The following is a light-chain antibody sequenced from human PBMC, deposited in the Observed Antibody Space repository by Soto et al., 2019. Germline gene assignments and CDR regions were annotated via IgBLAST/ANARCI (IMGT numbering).Light chain of an antibody. CDR1: QSVSSW. CDR2: KAS. V-gene: IGKV1-5*03. Sequence: IQLTQSPSTLSASVGDRVTITCRASQSVSSWLAWYQQKPGKAPKLLIYKASSLASGVPSRFSGSGSGTESTLTISSLQPDDFATYYCQRYNTYARTFGEGTKVDIK. J-gene: IGKJ4*01. CDR3: QRYNTYART.